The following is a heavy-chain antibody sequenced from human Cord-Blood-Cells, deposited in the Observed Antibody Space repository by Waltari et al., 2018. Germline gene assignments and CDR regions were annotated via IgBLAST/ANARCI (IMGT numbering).Heavy chain of an antibody. D-gene: IGHD3-3*01. CDR3: ARHDPTDYDFWSGYAFDI. CDR2: IYYSGST. V-gene: IGHV4-39*01. Sequence: QLQLQESGPGLVKPSETLSLTCPVSGGSISRSSYSWGWIRQPPGTGLEWIGSIYYSGSTYYNPSLKSRVTISVDTSKNQFSLKLSSVTAADTAVYYCARHDPTDYDFWSGYAFDIWGQGTMVTVSS. J-gene: IGHJ3*02. CDR1: GGSISRSSYS.